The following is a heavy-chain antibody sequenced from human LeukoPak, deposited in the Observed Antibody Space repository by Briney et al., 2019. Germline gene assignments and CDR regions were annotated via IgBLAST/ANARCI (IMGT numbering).Heavy chain of an antibody. D-gene: IGHD1-7*01. V-gene: IGHV3-53*01. CDR1: GFTVSSNS. Sequence: GGSLRLSCTVSGFTVSSNSMSWVRQAPGKGLEWVSFIYSGGNTHYSDSVKGRFTISRDNAKNSLYLQMNSLRAEDTALYYCASAGLYNWNYEGTAYFDYWGQGTLVTVSS. CDR3: ASAGLYNWNYEGTAYFDY. J-gene: IGHJ4*02. CDR2: IYSGGNT.